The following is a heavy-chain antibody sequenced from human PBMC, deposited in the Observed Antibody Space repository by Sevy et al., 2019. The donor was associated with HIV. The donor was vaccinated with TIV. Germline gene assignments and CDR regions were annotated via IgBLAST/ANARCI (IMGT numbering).Heavy chain of an antibody. CDR2: IIPIFGTA. CDR1: GGTFSSYD. J-gene: IGHJ6*03. V-gene: IGHV1-69*06. CDR3: ARNEMVPYYYYYYMDV. D-gene: IGHD2-8*01. Sequence: ASVKVSCKASGGTFSSYDISWVRQAPGQGLEWMGGIIPIFGTANYAQKFQGRVTITADKSTSTAYMELSSLRSEDTAVYYCARNEMVPYYYYYYMDVWGKGTTVTVSS.